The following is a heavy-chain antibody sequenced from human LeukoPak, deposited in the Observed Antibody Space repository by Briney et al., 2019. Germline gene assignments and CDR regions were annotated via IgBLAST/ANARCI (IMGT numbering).Heavy chain of an antibody. J-gene: IGHJ4*02. CDR1: GVSISSAAYY. Sequence: SQTLSLTCTVSGVSISSAAYYWSWIRQPAGKGLEWIVRIYTSGSINYNSSLKSRVTISLDTSKNQFSLKLSSVTAADTAVYYCARVYQSYFDYWGQGTLVTVSS. V-gene: IGHV4-61*02. CDR3: ARVYQSYFDY. D-gene: IGHD2/OR15-2a*01. CDR2: IYTSGSI.